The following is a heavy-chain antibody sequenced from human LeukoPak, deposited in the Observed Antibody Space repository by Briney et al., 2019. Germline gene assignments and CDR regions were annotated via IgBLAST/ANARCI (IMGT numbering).Heavy chain of an antibody. D-gene: IGHD5-12*01. CDR2: ISWNSGSI. J-gene: IGHJ4*02. CDR1: GFTFDDYA. V-gene: IGHV3-9*01. CDR3: ARAGGGYASSVDY. Sequence: GGSLRLSCAASGFTFDDYAMHWVRHAPGKGLEWVSGISWNSGSIGYADSVKGRFTISRDNSKNTLYLQMNSLRAEDTAVYYCARAGGGYASSVDYWGQGTLVTVSS.